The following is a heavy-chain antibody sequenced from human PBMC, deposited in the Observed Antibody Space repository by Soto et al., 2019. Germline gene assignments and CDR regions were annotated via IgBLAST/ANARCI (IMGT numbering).Heavy chain of an antibody. CDR3: ARSPPRVERNNYAGGWFDP. V-gene: IGHV1-8*01. D-gene: IGHD4-4*01. Sequence: QVQLVQSGAEVKKPGASVKVSCKASGYTFTSYDINWVRQATGQGLEWMGWMNPNSGNTGYPQKFQGRVTMTRNTSISTPYMELSSLRFEDTAVYYFARSPPRVERNNYAGGWFDPWGQGTLVTVSS. J-gene: IGHJ5*02. CDR2: MNPNSGNT. CDR1: GYTFTSYD.